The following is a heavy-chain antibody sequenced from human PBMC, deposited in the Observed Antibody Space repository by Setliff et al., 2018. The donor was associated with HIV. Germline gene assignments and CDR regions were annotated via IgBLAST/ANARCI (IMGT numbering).Heavy chain of an antibody. J-gene: IGHJ3*02. CDR1: GGTFSSYA. CDR3: ARARITMIVVVPDAFDI. D-gene: IGHD3-22*01. V-gene: IGHV1-69*10. Sequence: KVSCKASGGTFSSYAISWVRQAPGQGLEWMGGIIPILGIANYAQKFQGRVTITADESTSTAYMELSSLRSEDTAVYYCARARITMIVVVPDAFDIWGQGTMVTVSS. CDR2: IIPILGIA.